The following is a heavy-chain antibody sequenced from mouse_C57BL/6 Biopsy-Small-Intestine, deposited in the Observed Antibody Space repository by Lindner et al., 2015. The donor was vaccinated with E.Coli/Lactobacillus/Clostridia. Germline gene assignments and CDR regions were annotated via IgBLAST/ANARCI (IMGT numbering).Heavy chain of an antibody. J-gene: IGHJ4*01. Sequence: VQLQESGAELVKPGASVKISCKASGYVFNSYWMNWVKQRPGKGLEWIGQIYPGDVNTQYNEIFHGKATLTTDKSSNTVYMQLNTLTSEDSAVYFCARVYGGAMDFWGQGTSVTVSS. CDR2: IYPGDVNT. CDR3: ARVYGGAMDF. CDR1: GYVFNSYW. D-gene: IGHD1-1*01. V-gene: IGHV1-80*01.